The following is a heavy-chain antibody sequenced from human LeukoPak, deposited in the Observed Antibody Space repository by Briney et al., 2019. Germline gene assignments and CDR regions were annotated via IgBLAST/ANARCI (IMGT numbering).Heavy chain of an antibody. D-gene: IGHD3-22*01. CDR3: ARHYDSSGYWYYFDY. CDR1: GGSISSYY. J-gene: IGHJ4*02. V-gene: IGHV4-59*08. CDR2: IYYSGST. Sequence: PSETLSLTCTVSGGSISSYYWSWIRQPPGKGLEWIGYIYYSGSTNYNPSLKSRVTISVDTSENQFSLKLSSVTAADTAVYYCARHYDSSGYWYYFDYWGQGTLVTVSS.